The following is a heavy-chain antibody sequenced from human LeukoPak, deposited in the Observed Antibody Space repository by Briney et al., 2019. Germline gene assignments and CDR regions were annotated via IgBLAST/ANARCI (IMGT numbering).Heavy chain of an antibody. D-gene: IGHD5-18*01. J-gene: IGHJ4*02. CDR1: GYSISSGYY. Sequence: PSETLSLTCAVSGYSISSGYYWGWIRQPPGKGLEWIGSIYHSGSTYYNPSLKSRVTISVDTSKNQFSLKLSSVTAADTAVYYCARDRYSYGVDYWGQGTLVTVSS. V-gene: IGHV4-38-2*02. CDR2: IYHSGST. CDR3: ARDRYSYGVDY.